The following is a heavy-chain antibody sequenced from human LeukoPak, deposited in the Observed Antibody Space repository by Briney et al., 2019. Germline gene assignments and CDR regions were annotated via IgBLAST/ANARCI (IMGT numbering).Heavy chain of an antibody. CDR1: GGSISSSNW. CDR2: IYHSGST. J-gene: IGHJ4*02. V-gene: IGHV4-4*02. CDR3: ARAPGVFDY. Sequence: TSETLSLTCAVSGGSISSSNWWSWVRQPPGKGLEGIWEIYHSGSTNYNPSLKSRVTISVDKSKDHFSLKLSSVTAADTDVYYCARAPGVFDYWGQGTLVTVSS. D-gene: IGHD3-10*01.